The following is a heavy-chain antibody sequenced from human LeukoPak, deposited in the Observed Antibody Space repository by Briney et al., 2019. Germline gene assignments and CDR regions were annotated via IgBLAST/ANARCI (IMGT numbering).Heavy chain of an antibody. J-gene: IGHJ4*02. D-gene: IGHD6-19*01. V-gene: IGHV3-7*01. CDR1: GVTFSTFW. CDR2: IKQDGSEN. Sequence: GGSLRLSCAASGVTFSTFWMSWVRQALGKRLEWVANIKQDGSENYYVDSVKGRFTISRDNAKNSLFLQMNSLRAEDTAVYYCAREGMVSVAGNPLDYWGQGTLVTVSS. CDR3: AREGMVSVAGNPLDY.